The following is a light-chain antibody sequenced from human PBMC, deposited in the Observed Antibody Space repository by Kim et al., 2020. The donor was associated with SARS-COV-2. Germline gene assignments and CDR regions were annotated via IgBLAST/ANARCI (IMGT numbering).Light chain of an antibody. CDR2: STS. J-gene: IGKJ1*01. Sequence: SASVGDRVSITCRASQSIRGSLAWYQQKPGKAPKLLIYSTSTLQTGVPSRFSGSGSATDFTLTISSLRPDDVATYYCQQYDTYWTFGQGTKVDIK. CDR1: QSIRGS. V-gene: IGKV1-5*03. CDR3: QQYDTYWT.